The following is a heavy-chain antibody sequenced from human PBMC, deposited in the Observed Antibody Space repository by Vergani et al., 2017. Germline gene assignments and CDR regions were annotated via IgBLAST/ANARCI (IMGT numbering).Heavy chain of an antibody. CDR1: GGSFSGYY. D-gene: IGHD6-13*01. Sequence: QVQLQQWGAGLLKPSETLSLTCAVYGGSFSGYYWSWIRQPPGKGLEWIGEINHSGSTNYNPSLKSRVTISVDTSKNQFSLKLSSVTAADTAVYYCARVQIAAAESADHPDNWFDPWGQGTLVTVSS. V-gene: IGHV4-34*01. CDR3: ARVQIAAAESADHPDNWFDP. J-gene: IGHJ5*02. CDR2: INHSGST.